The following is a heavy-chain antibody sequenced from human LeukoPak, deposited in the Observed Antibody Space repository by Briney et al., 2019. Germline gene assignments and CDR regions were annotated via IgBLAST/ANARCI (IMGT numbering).Heavy chain of an antibody. J-gene: IGHJ4*02. V-gene: IGHV5-51*01. CDR1: GSSFTSYW. Sequence: GASLQISCEGSGSSFTSYWIGWVRQLPGKGLEWMGIIYPGDSDTRYSPSFQGQVTISADKSISTAYLQWSSLKASDTAMYYCAAAHDYGVLFDYWGQGTLVTVSS. D-gene: IGHD4-17*01. CDR3: AAAHDYGVLFDY. CDR2: IYPGDSDT.